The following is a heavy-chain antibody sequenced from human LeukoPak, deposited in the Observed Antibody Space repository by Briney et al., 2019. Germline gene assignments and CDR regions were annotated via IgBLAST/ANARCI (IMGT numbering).Heavy chain of an antibody. CDR2: INPNSGGT. J-gene: IGHJ6*03. CDR3: ARGGVWFEQQLVHSRYYYYYMDV. V-gene: IGHV1-2*02. CDR1: GYTFTGYY. Sequence: ASVKVSCKASGYTFTGYYMHWVRQAPGQGLEWMGWINPNSGGTNYAQKFQGRVTMTRDTSISTAYMELSSLRSEDMAVYYCARGGVWFEQQLVHSRYYYYYMDVWGKGTTVTVSS. D-gene: IGHD6-13*01.